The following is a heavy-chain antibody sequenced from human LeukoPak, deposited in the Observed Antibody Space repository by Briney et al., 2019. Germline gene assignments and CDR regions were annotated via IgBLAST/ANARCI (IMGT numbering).Heavy chain of an antibody. V-gene: IGHV4-4*07. J-gene: IGHJ4*02. CDR2: IYTSGST. Sequence: SETLSLTCTVSVGSISSYYWSWIRQPAGKGLEWIGRIYTSGSTNYNPSLKSRVTISVDKSKNQFSLKLSSVTAADTAVYYCAKGIAAAGLDYWGQGTLVTVSS. CDR3: AKGIAAAGLDY. D-gene: IGHD6-13*01. CDR1: VGSISSYY.